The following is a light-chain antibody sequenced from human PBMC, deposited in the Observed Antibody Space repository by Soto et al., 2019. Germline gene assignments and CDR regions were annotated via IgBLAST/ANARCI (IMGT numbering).Light chain of an antibody. V-gene: IGKV3-20*01. CDR2: DAS. CDR3: QQYDISPWT. Sequence: EVVLTQSPDTVSLSPGERATLSCGASQSVNSNYLAWYQQKPGQPPRVLIHDASSRATGIPDRFSGSGSGTDFTLTIIRLEPEDFAVYYCQQYDISPWTFGQGTKVDIK. J-gene: IGKJ1*01. CDR1: QSVNSNY.